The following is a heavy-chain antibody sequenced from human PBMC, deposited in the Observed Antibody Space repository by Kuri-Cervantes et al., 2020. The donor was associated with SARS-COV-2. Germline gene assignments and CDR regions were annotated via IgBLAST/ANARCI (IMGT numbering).Heavy chain of an antibody. CDR1: GYTFTSYG. J-gene: IGHJ4*02. D-gene: IGHD6-19*01. CDR3: ARDWGEAVACFDY. V-gene: IGHV1-18*01. CDR2: ISAYNGNT. Sequence: ASVKVSCKASGYTFTSYGISWVRQAPGQGLEWMGWISAYNGNTNYAQKLQGRVTMNKDTSTSTDYMELRSLRSDDTAVYYCARDWGEAVACFDYWGQGTLVTVSS.